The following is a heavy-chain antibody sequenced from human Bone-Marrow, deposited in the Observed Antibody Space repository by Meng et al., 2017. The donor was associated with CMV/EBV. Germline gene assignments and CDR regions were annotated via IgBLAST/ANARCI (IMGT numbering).Heavy chain of an antibody. J-gene: IGHJ4*02. Sequence: QVPLKEFGSTLVQPNQSLPLTCTLSGFTFSSNGVGWGRIRPRQGKDLEWLTLIYGDDDKRYSPSLKSRLTITKDTSKNQVVLTMTNMDPVDTATYCCAHTPITMVRGVDWGQGTLVTVSS. CDR1: GFTFSSNGVG. D-gene: IGHD3-10*01. V-gene: IGHV2-5*02. CDR3: AHTPITMVRGVD. CDR2: IYGDDDK.